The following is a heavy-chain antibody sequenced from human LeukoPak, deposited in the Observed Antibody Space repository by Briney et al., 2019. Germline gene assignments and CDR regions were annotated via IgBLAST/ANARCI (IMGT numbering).Heavy chain of an antibody. Sequence: GGSLRLSCAASGFTFSSYSMNWVRQAPGKGLEWVSYISSSNSAIYYADSVKGRFTISRDNAKNSLYLQMNSLRAEDTAVYYCARAGTYVVRGVDGNMDVWGKGTTVTVSS. CDR3: ARAGTYVVRGVDGNMDV. CDR1: GFTFSSYS. V-gene: IGHV3-48*04. D-gene: IGHD3-10*01. J-gene: IGHJ6*03. CDR2: ISSSNSAI.